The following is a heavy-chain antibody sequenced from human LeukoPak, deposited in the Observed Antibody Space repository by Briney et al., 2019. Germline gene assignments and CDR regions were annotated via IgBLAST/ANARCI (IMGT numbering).Heavy chain of an antibody. CDR2: IYSDGST. Sequence: PGGSLRLSCAASGFTVSSNYMSWVRQAPGKGLGWVSVIYSDGSTYYADSVKGRFTVSRDDSKNTLYLQMNSLRAEDTAVYYCARFSSNGVSEFAYWGQGTLVTVSS. D-gene: IGHD2-8*01. CDR1: GFTVSSNY. V-gene: IGHV3-66*02. CDR3: ARFSSNGVSEFAY. J-gene: IGHJ4*02.